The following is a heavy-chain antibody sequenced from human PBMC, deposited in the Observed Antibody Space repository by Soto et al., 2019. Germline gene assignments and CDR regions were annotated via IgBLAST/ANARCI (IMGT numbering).Heavy chain of an antibody. CDR1: GFTFSSYG. V-gene: IGHV3-33*01. Sequence: GGSLRLSCAASGFTFSSYGMHWVRQAPGKGLEWVAVIWYDGSNKYYADSVKGRFTISRDNSKNTLYLQMNSLRAEDTAVYYCARDPTVTTSDAFDIWGQGTMVTVSS. D-gene: IGHD4-4*01. CDR2: IWYDGSNK. J-gene: IGHJ3*02. CDR3: ARDPTVTTSDAFDI.